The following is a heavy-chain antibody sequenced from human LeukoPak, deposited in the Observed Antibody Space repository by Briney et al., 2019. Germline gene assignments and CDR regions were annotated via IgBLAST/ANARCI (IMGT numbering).Heavy chain of an antibody. J-gene: IGHJ4*02. Sequence: GASVKVSRKASGYSFTSYDINWVRQATGQGLEWMGWMNPNSGNTGYAQKFQGRVTMTRNTSISTAYMELSSLRSEDTAVYYCAIWTLVAGSNFDYWGQGTLVTVSS. D-gene: IGHD6-19*01. CDR1: GYSFTSYD. V-gene: IGHV1-8*01. CDR2: MNPNSGNT. CDR3: AIWTLVAGSNFDY.